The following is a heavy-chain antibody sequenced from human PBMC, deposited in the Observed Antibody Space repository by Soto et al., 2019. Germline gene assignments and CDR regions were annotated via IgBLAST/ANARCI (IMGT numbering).Heavy chain of an antibody. D-gene: IGHD1-1*01. CDR3: ARDSGWNPPRGLDY. Sequence: GGSLRLSCAASGFTFSSYGMHWVRQAPGKGLEWVAVIWYDGSNKYYADSVKGRFTISRDNSKNTLYLQMNSLRAEDTAVYYCARDSGWNPPRGLDYWGQGTLVTVSS. V-gene: IGHV3-33*01. CDR1: GFTFSSYG. J-gene: IGHJ4*02. CDR2: IWYDGSNK.